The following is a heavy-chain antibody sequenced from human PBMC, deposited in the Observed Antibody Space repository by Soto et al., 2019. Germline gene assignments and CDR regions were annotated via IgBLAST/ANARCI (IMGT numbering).Heavy chain of an antibody. D-gene: IGHD4-17*01. CDR2: IYYSGST. J-gene: IGHJ6*02. CDR3: ARAGTTVTTLMHGMDV. Sequence: SETLSLTCTVSGGSISSGDYYWSWIRQPPGKGLEWIGYIYYSGSTYYNPSLKSRVTISVDTSKNQFSLKLSSVTAADTAVYYCARAGTTVTTLMHGMDVWGQGTTVTVSS. V-gene: IGHV4-30-4*01. CDR1: GGSISSGDYY.